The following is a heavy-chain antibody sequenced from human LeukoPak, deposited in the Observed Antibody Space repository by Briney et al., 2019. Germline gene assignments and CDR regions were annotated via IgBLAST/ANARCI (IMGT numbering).Heavy chain of an antibody. Sequence: QPGGSLRLSCAASGFTFTSYSMNWVCQAPGKGLEWVSTISGGGGSTYYADSVKGRFTISRDNSKNTLYLQMNSLRAEDTAVYYCAKSPRETMVISDYWGQGTLVTVSS. J-gene: IGHJ4*02. CDR1: GFTFTSYS. D-gene: IGHD3-10*01. CDR2: ISGGGGST. CDR3: AKSPRETMVISDY. V-gene: IGHV3-23*01.